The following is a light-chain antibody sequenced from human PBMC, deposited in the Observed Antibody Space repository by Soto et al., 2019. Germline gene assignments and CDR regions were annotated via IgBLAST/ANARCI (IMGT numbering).Light chain of an antibody. CDR2: GAS. Sequence: EIALTQSPGTLSLSPGERATLSCRASQTVSSTYLAWYQHKPGQAPRLLIYGASSRATDIPDRFSGSGSGTDFTLTIARLEPEDFAVYYCQQFDNSPWTFGQGTKVEIK. CDR3: QQFDNSPWT. J-gene: IGKJ1*01. CDR1: QTVSSTY. V-gene: IGKV3-20*01.